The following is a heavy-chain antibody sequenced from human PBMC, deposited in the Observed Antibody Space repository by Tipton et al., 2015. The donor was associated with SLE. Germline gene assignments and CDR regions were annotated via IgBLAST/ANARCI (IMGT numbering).Heavy chain of an antibody. V-gene: IGHV4-4*07. D-gene: IGHD3-16*01. Sequence: TLSLTCTVSGGSIRSHYWNWIRQPPGKGLEWIGCIYTSGTNYNPSLKSRVTMSVDTSKNQFSLRLISLTAADTAVYFCARERGLRLGESPPWGQGTLVTVSS. CDR1: GGSIRSHY. CDR2: IYTSGT. J-gene: IGHJ5*02. CDR3: ARERGLRLGESPP.